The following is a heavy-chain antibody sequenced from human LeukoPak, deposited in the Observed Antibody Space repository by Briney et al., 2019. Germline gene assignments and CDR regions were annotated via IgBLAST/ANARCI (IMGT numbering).Heavy chain of an antibody. Sequence: GGSLRLSCAASGFTFSSYNMNWVRQAPGKGLEWVSSISYSSSYIYYADSVKGRFTISRDNAKNSLYVQMDSLRAEDTAVYYCARDLQNLEQWLDRRAFDIWGQGTMVTVSS. CDR3: ARDLQNLEQWLDRRAFDI. CDR1: GFTFSSYN. J-gene: IGHJ3*02. D-gene: IGHD6-19*01. CDR2: ISYSSSYI. V-gene: IGHV3-21*01.